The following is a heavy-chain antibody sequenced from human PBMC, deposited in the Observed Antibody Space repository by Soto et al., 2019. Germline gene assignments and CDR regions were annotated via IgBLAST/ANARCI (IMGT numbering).Heavy chain of an antibody. Sequence: TSVTLSVTCTVAGGSMISYDLSWIRQPPGRGLEWIGFIYYAGSTKYNPSLNSRVTISVDTSKNQFSLTVTSVTAADTAVYYCARGPNPYYFDYWGQGTLVTVSS. CDR3: ARGPNPYYFDY. CDR2: IYYAGST. V-gene: IGHV4-59*08. CDR1: GGSMISYD. J-gene: IGHJ4*02.